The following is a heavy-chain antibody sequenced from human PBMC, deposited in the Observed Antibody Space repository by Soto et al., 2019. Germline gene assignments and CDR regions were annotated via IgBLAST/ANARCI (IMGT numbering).Heavy chain of an antibody. V-gene: IGHV4-59*08. D-gene: IGHD2-15*01. CDR2: IYYSGST. CDR3: ARQDCSGGSCSIGY. J-gene: IGHJ4*02. Sequence: QVQLQESGPGLVKPSETLSLTCTVSGGSISSYYWSWIRQPPGKGLEWIGYIYYSGSTNYNPSLKSRVTISVDTSKNQFSLKLSSVTAADTAVYYCARQDCSGGSCSIGYWGQGTLVTVSS. CDR1: GGSISSYY.